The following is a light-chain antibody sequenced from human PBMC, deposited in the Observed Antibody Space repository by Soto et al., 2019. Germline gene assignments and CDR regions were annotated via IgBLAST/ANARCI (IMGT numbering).Light chain of an antibody. CDR1: QSVSTK. CDR2: AAS. Sequence: EIVLTQSPATLSLSPGERATLSCRASQSVSTKLAWYQQKPGQAPRLLIYAASSRATGIPARFSGSGSGTDFTLTISSLQSEDFAVYYCQQYNNWPYTFGQGTKVDIK. V-gene: IGKV3-15*01. J-gene: IGKJ2*01. CDR3: QQYNNWPYT.